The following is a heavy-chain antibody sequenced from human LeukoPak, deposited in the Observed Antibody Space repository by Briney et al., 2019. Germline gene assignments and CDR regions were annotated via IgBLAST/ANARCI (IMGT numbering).Heavy chain of an antibody. CDR1: GGSISSYY. CDR3: ARRDRLEPLDV. J-gene: IGHJ6*02. Sequence: SSETLSLTCTVSGGSISSYYWSWIRQPPGKGLEWIGYIYYSGSTNYNPSLESRVTISVDTSKNQFSLKLSSVTAADTAVYYCARRDRLEPLDVWGQGTTVTVSS. V-gene: IGHV4-59*08. CDR2: IYYSGST. D-gene: IGHD1-1*01.